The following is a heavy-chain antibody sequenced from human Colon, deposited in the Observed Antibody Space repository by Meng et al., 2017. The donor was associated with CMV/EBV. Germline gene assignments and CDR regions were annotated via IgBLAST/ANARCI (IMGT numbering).Heavy chain of an antibody. Sequence: QTHLQEAGPTPLKPTHTLTLTCNFSGFSLTTSCVGVAWIRQPPGKALEWLALAYSNDDRRYNPSLRYRLTITKDTSKNQVVLTMTNVDPVDTGTYYCVHRTRLHGGQLDYFDYWGQGTLVTVSS. J-gene: IGHJ4*02. V-gene: IGHV2-5*01. CDR3: VHRTRLHGGQLDYFDY. CDR1: GFSLTTSCVG. D-gene: IGHD3-16*01. CDR2: AYSNDDR.